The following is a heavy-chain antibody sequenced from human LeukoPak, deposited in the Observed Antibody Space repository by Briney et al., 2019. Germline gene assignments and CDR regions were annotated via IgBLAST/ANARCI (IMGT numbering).Heavy chain of an antibody. CDR2: IIPIFDTA. CDR3: ARDEAAAGSRSFDY. CDR1: GGTFSSYT. J-gene: IGHJ4*02. D-gene: IGHD6-13*01. Sequence: ASVKVSCKASGGTFSSYTINWVRQAPGQGLEWMGRIIPIFDTANYAQNFQGRVTITADKSTTTVYMELTSLRSEDTAVYYCARDEAAAGSRSFDYWGQGTLVTVSS. V-gene: IGHV1-69*08.